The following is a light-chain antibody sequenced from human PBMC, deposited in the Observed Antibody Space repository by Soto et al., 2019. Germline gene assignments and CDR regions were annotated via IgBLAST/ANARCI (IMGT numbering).Light chain of an antibody. J-gene: IGLJ3*02. CDR1: SGHSSYI. CDR3: ETWDSNTRV. Sequence: QTVVTQSSSASASLGSSVKLTCTLSSGHSSYIIAWHQQQPGKAPRYLMKLEGSGTYNKRSGVPDRFSGSSSGADRYLTISNLQFEDEADYYCETWDSNTRVFGGGTKLTVL. CDR2: LEGSGTY. V-gene: IGLV4-60*02.